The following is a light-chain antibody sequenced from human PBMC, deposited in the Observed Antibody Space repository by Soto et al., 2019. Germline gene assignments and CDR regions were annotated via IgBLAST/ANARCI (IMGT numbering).Light chain of an antibody. CDR2: KNN. V-gene: IGLV3-25*03. Sequence: SYELTQPPSVSVSPGQMARITCSGDALPRQYAYWYQQKPGQAPVLLIYKNNERPSGIPERFSGSSSSTTVTLTISGVQAEDEADYYCQSADRSGTYVFGTGTKLTVL. CDR3: QSADRSGTYV. CDR1: ALPRQY. J-gene: IGLJ1*01.